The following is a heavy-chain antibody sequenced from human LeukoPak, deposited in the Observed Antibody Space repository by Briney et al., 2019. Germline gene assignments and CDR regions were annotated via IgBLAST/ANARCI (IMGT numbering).Heavy chain of an antibody. J-gene: IGHJ3*02. Sequence: TLSLTCTVSGGSISSGSYYWSWIRQPAGKGLEWIGRIYTSGSTNYNPSLKSRVTISVDTSKNQFSLKLSSVTAADTAVYYCARSRRSSGALGTFDIWGQGTMVTVSS. CDR1: GGSISSGSYY. CDR3: ARSRRSSGALGTFDI. D-gene: IGHD6-25*01. CDR2: IYTSGST. V-gene: IGHV4-61*02.